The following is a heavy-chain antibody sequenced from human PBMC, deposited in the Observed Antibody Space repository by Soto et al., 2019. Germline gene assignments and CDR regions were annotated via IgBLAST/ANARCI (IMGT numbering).Heavy chain of an antibody. J-gene: IGHJ4*02. D-gene: IGHD1-26*01. Sequence: QAQLVESGGGVVQPGRSLRXXCAXSXXAXXSHGMHWVRQAPGKGLEWVAVISYDGSNKYYADSVKGRFTISRDNSKNTLYLQMNSLRAEDTAVYYCANGWELLLISAVAGGQGTLVTVSS. CDR1: XXAXXSHG. V-gene: IGHV3-30*18. CDR3: ANGWELLLISAVA. CDR2: ISYDGSNK.